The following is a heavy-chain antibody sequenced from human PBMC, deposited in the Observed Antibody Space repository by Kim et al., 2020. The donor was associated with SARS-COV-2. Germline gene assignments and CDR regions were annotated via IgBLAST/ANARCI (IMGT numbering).Heavy chain of an antibody. CDR2: ISYDGSNK. CDR1: GFTFSSYA. J-gene: IGHJ4*01. D-gene: IGHD1-1*01. V-gene: IGHV3-30*04. Sequence: GGSLRLSCAASGFTFSSYAMHWVRQAPGKGLEWVAVISYDGSNKYYADSVKGRFTISRDNSKNTLYLQMNSLRAEDTAVYDCARDGALWTVQLERWAYY. CDR3: ARDGALWTVQLERWAYY.